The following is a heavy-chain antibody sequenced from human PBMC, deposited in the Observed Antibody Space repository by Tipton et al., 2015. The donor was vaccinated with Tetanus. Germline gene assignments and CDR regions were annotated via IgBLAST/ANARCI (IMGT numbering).Heavy chain of an antibody. Sequence: SLRLSCAASGFTFSSYAMSWVRQAPGKGLEWVSAISGSGGSTYYADSVKGRFTISRDNSKNTLYLQMNSLRAEDTAVYYCAKDLVVPAAIRTVDTAIAAFDIWGQGTMVTVSS. CDR1: GFTFSSYA. D-gene: IGHD2-2*02. CDR3: AKDLVVPAAIRTVDTAIAAFDI. CDR2: ISGSGGST. V-gene: IGHV3-23*01. J-gene: IGHJ3*02.